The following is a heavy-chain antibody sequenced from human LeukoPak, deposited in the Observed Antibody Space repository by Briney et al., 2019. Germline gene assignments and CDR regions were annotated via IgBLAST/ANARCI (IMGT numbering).Heavy chain of an antibody. CDR2: ISGSGGST. CDR1: GFTFSSYA. Sequence: GGSLRLSCAASGFTFSSYAMSWVRQAPGKGLEWVSAISGSGGSTYYADSVKGRFTISRDNAKNSLFLQLNSLRAEDTAVYYCARSPGVGTVDYWGQGSLVTVSS. J-gene: IGHJ4*02. V-gene: IGHV3-23*01. D-gene: IGHD3-3*01. CDR3: ARSPGVGTVDY.